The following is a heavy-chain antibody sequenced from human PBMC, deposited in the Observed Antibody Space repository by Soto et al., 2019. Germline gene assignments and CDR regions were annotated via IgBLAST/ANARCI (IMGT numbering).Heavy chain of an antibody. J-gene: IGHJ3*02. D-gene: IGHD4-17*01. CDR2: ISWNSGSI. CDR3: AKDPYGDYAVSAFDI. CDR1: GFTFDDYA. Sequence: EVQLVGSGGGLVQPGRSLRLSCAASGFTFDDYAMHWVRQAPGKGLEWVSGISWNSGSIGYADSVKGRFTISRDNAKNSLYLQMNSLRAEDTALYYCAKDPYGDYAVSAFDIWGQGTMVTVSS. V-gene: IGHV3-9*01.